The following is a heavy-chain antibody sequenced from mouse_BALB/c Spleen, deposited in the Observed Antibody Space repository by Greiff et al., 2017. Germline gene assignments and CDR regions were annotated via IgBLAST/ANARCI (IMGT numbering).Heavy chain of an antibody. J-gene: IGHJ4*01. CDR2: ISNGGGST. CDR3: ARLILYYAMDY. CDR1: GFTFSSYT. Sequence: DVHLVESGGGLVQPGGSLKLSCAASGFTFSSYTMSWVRQTPEKRLEWVAYISNGGGSTYYPDTVKGRFTISRDNAKNTLYLQMSSLKSEDTAMYYCARLILYYAMDYWGQGTSVTVSS. V-gene: IGHV5-12-2*01.